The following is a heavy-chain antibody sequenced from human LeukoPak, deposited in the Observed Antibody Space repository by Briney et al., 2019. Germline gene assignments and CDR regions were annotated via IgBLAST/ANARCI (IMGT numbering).Heavy chain of an antibody. CDR1: GYSISSGYY. Sequence: PSETLSLTCTVSGYSISSGYYWVWIRQPPGKGLEWIGSIYHSGSTYYNPSLKSRVTISVDTSKNQFSLKLSSVTAADTAVYYCARVSHPLGIAAAGRAYFQHWGQGTLVTVSS. J-gene: IGHJ1*01. D-gene: IGHD6-13*01. CDR3: ARVSHPLGIAAAGRAYFQH. V-gene: IGHV4-38-2*02. CDR2: IYHSGST.